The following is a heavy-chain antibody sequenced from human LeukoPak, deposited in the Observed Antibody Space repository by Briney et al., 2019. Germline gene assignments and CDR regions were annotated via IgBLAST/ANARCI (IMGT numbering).Heavy chain of an antibody. D-gene: IGHD2-2*01. CDR1: GVTFSSYA. V-gene: IGHV1-69*04. J-gene: IGHJ4*02. CDR2: IIPILGIA. Sequence: GASVKVSCKASGVTFSSYAISWVRQAPGQGLEWMGRIIPILGIANYAQKFQGRVTITADKSTSTAYMELSSLRSEDTAVYYCARALAINDIVVVPAAHAYYFDYWGQGTLVTVSS. CDR3: ARALAINDIVVVPAAHAYYFDY.